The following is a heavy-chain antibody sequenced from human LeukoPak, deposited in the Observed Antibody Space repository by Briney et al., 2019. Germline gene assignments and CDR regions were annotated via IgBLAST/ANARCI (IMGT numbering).Heavy chain of an antibody. V-gene: IGHV3-23*01. D-gene: IGHD3-10*01. Sequence: TGGSLRLSCAASGFTFSSYAMSWVRQAPGKGRELVSAISGSGGSTHYADSVKGGFTLSRDNSKSTLYLQIKSLRAEDTAVYYCAKLPSLHGYYFDYWGQGTLVSVSS. J-gene: IGHJ4*02. CDR2: ISGSGGST. CDR3: AKLPSLHGYYFDY. CDR1: GFTFSSYA.